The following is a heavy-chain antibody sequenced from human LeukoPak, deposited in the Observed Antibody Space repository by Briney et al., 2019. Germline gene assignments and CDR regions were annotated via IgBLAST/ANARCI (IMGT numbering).Heavy chain of an antibody. Sequence: HPGGSLRLSCAASGFTVSSNYMSWVRQAPGKGLEWVSVIYSGGSTYYADSVKGRFTISRDNSKNTLYLQMNSLRAEDTAVYYCARDNDSRDPPHFDYWGQGTLVTVSS. J-gene: IGHJ4*02. V-gene: IGHV3-66*01. CDR2: IYSGGST. CDR1: GFTVSSNY. CDR3: ARDNDSRDPPHFDY. D-gene: IGHD3-16*01.